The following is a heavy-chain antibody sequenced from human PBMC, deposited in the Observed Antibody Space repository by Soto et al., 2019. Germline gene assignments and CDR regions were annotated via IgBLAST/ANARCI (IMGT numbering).Heavy chain of an antibody. Sequence: GGSLRLSCAVSGFIFKNYALNWVRQAPGKGLEWVASITRDGYNKYYADSVKGRFTISRDNSKYTLSLQMTALRVEDSSVYYCTKSSGGSSSVGMDYWGPGTLVTVSS. J-gene: IGHJ4*02. CDR3: TKSSGGSSSVGMDY. V-gene: IGHV3-30*04. D-gene: IGHD6-6*01. CDR1: GFIFKNYA. CDR2: ITRDGYNK.